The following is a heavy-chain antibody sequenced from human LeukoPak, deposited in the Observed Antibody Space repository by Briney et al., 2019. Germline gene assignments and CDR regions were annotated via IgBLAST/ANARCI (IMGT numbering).Heavy chain of an antibody. J-gene: IGHJ5*02. Sequence: GRSLRLSCAASGFIFNNYGLIWVRQAPGKGLEWVSAISNDGGGTNYADFVKGRFTISRDNSKNTLFLQMNSLRAEDTALYYCAKGSSGYFVDLWGQGTLVTVSS. CDR2: ISNDGGGT. CDR3: AKGSSGYFVDL. V-gene: IGHV3-23*01. D-gene: IGHD3-22*01. CDR1: GFIFNNYG.